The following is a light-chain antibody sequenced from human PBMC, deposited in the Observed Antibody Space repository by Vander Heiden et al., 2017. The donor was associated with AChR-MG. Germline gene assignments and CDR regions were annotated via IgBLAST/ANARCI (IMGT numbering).Light chain of an antibody. CDR1: SGHSSYA. CDR3: QTWGTGIQV. V-gene: IGLV4-69*01. Sequence: QVVLTQSPSVSASLGASVKLTCTLSSGHSSYAIAWPQEQPEKGPRYLMKVNSDGSHSKGDGIPDRFSGSSSGAERYLTISSLQSEDEADYDCQTWGTGIQVFGTGTKVTVL. J-gene: IGLJ1*01. CDR2: VNSDGSH.